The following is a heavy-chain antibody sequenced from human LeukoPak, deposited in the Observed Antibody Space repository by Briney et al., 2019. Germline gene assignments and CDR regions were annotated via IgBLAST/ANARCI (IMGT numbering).Heavy chain of an antibody. J-gene: IGHJ4*02. V-gene: IGHV4-34*01. Sequence: PSETLSLTCAVYGGSLSGYYWSWIRQPPGKGLEWIGEINHSGSTNYNPSLKSRVTISVDASKNQFSLKLSSVTAADTAVYYCARVRYDYAWGSYRPPFDYWGQGTLVTVSS. CDR3: ARVRYDYAWGSYRPPFDY. D-gene: IGHD3-16*02. CDR1: GGSLSGYY. CDR2: INHSGST.